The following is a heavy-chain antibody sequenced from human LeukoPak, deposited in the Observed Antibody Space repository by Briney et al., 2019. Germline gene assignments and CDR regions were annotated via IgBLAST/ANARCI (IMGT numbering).Heavy chain of an antibody. Sequence: SQTLSLTCAISGDSVSSNSAPWNWIRQSPSRSLEWLGTTYYRSKWYNDYAVSVKSRITINPDTSKNQFSLQLNSVTPEDTAVYYCARGRGYSYGWIGEKLLDYWGQGTLATVSS. CDR3: ARGRGYSYGWIGEKLLDY. J-gene: IGHJ4*02. D-gene: IGHD5-18*01. V-gene: IGHV6-1*01. CDR1: GDSVSSNSAP. CDR2: TYYRSKWYN.